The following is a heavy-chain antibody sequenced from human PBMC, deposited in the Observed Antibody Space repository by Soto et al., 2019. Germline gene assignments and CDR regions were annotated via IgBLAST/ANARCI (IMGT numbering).Heavy chain of an antibody. D-gene: IGHD3-16*01. CDR2: INTYNGNT. J-gene: IGHJ6*02. CDR1: GGTFSSYT. Sequence: ASVKVSCKASGGTFSSYTISWVRQAPGQGLEWMGWINTYNGNTNYAQNVQGRVTLTTDTSTSTAYMELRSPRSNDTAIYYCAMVDVYVTPSPQDVWGQGTTVTVSS. V-gene: IGHV1-18*01. CDR3: AMVDVYVTPSPQDV.